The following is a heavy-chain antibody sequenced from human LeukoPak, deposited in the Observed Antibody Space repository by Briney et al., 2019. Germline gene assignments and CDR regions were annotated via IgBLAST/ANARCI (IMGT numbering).Heavy chain of an antibody. Sequence: PSETLSLTCAVYGGSFSGYYWSWIRQPPGKGLEWIGEINHSGSTNYNPSLKSRVTMSVDTSKNQFSLKLSSVTAADTAVYYCARVVIDYSGYDWGSFDYWGQGTLVTVSS. CDR2: INHSGST. V-gene: IGHV4-34*01. J-gene: IGHJ4*02. D-gene: IGHD5-12*01. CDR1: GGSFSGYY. CDR3: ARVVIDYSGYDWGSFDY.